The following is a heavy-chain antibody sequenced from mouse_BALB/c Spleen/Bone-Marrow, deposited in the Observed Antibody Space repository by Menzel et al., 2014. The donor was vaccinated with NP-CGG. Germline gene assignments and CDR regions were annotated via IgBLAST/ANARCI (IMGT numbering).Heavy chain of an antibody. CDR2: IDPEAGGT. J-gene: IGHJ2*01. CDR3: TRSGDYSYDDAFFYY. Sequence: QAQLQQTRADPVRPGASVTLSCKSSGYTFTDYEMHWVKQTPAHGLEWIGAIDPEAGGTAYNQKFKGKATLTADKSSSTAYMELRSLTSEDSAVYFCTRSGDYSYDDAFFYYFGQGTTLTISS. D-gene: IGHD2-12*01. CDR1: GYTFTDYE. V-gene: IGHV1-15*01.